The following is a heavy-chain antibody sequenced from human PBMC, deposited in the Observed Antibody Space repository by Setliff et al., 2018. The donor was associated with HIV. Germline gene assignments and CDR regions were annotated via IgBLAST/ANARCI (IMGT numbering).Heavy chain of an antibody. D-gene: IGHD3-22*01. CDR2: ISAYNGNT. V-gene: IGHV1-18*01. J-gene: IGHJ6*02. CDR1: GYTFTSYD. Sequence: GASVKVSCKASGYTFTSYDISWVRQAPGQGPEWMGWISAYNGNTNYAQKLQGRVTMTTDTSTSTAYMELRSLRSDDTAVYYCAREIGDYYDSSGYYPPTDYYYGMDVWGQGTTVTVS. CDR3: AREIGDYYDSSGYYPPTDYYYGMDV.